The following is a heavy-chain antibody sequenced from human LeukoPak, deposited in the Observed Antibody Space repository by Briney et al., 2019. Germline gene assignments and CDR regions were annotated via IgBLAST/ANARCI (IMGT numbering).Heavy chain of an antibody. CDR2: INHSGST. D-gene: IGHD3-10*01. CDR3: ARGYYYGSGSYWYYYYMDV. V-gene: IGHV4-34*01. J-gene: IGHJ6*03. Sequence: SETLSLTCAVYGGSFSGYYWSWIRQPPGKGLEWIGEINHSGSTNYNPSLKSRVTISVDTSKNQFSLKLSSVTAADTAVYYCARGYYYGSGSYWYYYYMDVWGKGTTVTVSS. CDR1: GGSFSGYY.